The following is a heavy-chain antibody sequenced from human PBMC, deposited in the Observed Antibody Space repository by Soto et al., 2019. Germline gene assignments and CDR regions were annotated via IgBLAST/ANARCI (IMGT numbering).Heavy chain of an antibody. D-gene: IGHD3-22*01. CDR1: GGSISSGGYS. CDR2: IYHSGST. Sequence: SETLSLTCAVSGGSISSGGYSWSWIRQPPGKGLEWIGYIYHSGSTYYNPSLKSRVTISVDRSKNQFSLKLSSVTAADTAVYYCARARAYYYDSSGRNWFDPWGQGTLVTVSS. V-gene: IGHV4-30-2*01. CDR3: ARARAYYYDSSGRNWFDP. J-gene: IGHJ5*02.